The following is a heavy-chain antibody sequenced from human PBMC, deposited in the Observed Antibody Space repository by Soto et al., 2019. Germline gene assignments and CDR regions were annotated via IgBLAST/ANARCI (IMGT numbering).Heavy chain of an antibody. J-gene: IGHJ6*02. CDR2: ISYDGSNT. CDR1: GFSISDYG. D-gene: IGHD1-26*01. V-gene: IGHV3-30*18. CDR3: AKGAGDRLSLGMDV. Sequence: HPGGSLGLSCAASGFSISDYGMEWVRQAPGKGLEWVALISYDGSNTYYADSAKGRFTISRDNSKDTLFLQMTGLRREDTAVYYCAKGAGDRLSLGMDVWGQGTTVTVSS.